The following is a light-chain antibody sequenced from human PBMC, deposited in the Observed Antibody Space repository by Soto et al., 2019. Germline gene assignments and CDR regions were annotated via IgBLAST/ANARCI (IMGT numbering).Light chain of an antibody. CDR3: CSYAGSYTWV. CDR1: SSDVGAYNY. V-gene: IGLV2-11*01. CDR2: EVT. J-gene: IGLJ3*02. Sequence: QSVLTQPRSVSGSPGQSVTISCTGTSSDVGAYNYVSWYQQHPGKVPKLMLYEVTERPSGVPDRFSGSKSGNTASLTISGFQAEDEADYYCCSYAGSYTWVFGGGTKLTVL.